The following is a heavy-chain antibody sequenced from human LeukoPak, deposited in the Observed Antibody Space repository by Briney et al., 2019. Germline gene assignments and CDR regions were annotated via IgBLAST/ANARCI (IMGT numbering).Heavy chain of an antibody. V-gene: IGHV4-59*01. D-gene: IGHD1-1*01. CDR2: IFYSGST. Sequence: PWETLSLTCTASGGSINSYYWSWIRQPPGKGLEWIGYIFYSGSTNYSPSLKSRVTISADTSKNQFSLKLSSVTAADTAVYYCERQTSYNTVYFDYWGQGTLVTVSS. J-gene: IGHJ4*02. CDR1: GGSINSYY. CDR3: ERQTSYNTVYFDY.